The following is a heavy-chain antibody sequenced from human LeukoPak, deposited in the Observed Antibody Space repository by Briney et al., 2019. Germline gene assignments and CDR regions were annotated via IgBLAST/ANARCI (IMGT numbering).Heavy chain of an antibody. CDR2: IYYSGST. Sequence: SSETLSLTCTVSGGSISSSSYYWGWIRQPPGKGLEWIGYIYYSGSTNYNPSLKSRVTISVDTSKNQFSLKLTSVTAADTAVYYCARDVKSKIAVSVLHAVDIWGQGTMVTVSS. J-gene: IGHJ3*02. CDR3: ARDVKSKIAVSVLHAVDI. V-gene: IGHV4-61*01. CDR1: GGSISSSSYY. D-gene: IGHD6-19*01.